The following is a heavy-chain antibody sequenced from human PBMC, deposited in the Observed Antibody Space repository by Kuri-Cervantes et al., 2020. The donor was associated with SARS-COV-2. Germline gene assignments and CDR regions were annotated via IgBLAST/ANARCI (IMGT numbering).Heavy chain of an antibody. J-gene: IGHJ4*02. Sequence: GESLKISCAASGFTFSAYWMHWVRRAPGKGLVWVSRIKTDGIYTNYADSVKGRFTISRDNAKNTLCLQMNSLRADDTAVYYCATGDSGYFNYWGQGTLVTVSS. V-gene: IGHV3-74*01. CDR3: ATGDSGYFNY. CDR1: GFTFSAYW. D-gene: IGHD3-22*01. CDR2: IKTDGIYT.